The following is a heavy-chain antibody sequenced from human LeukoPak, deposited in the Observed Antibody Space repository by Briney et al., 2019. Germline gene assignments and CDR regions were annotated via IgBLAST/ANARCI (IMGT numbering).Heavy chain of an antibody. Sequence: GTSLRLSCAASGFTFSNYGMHWVCQAPGKGLEWVAVISYDGSNKNHADSVKGRFTISRDNSKNTLYLQMNSLRAEDTAVYYCAKPTPVLSAAMAGSEYWGQGTLVTVSS. J-gene: IGHJ4*02. CDR1: GFTFSNYG. D-gene: IGHD2-2*01. V-gene: IGHV3-30*18. CDR3: AKPTPVLSAAMAGSEY. CDR2: ISYDGSNK.